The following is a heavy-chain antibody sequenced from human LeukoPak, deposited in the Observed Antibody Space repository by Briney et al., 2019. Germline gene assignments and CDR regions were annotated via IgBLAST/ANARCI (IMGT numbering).Heavy chain of an antibody. CDR3: ARTTVTGRDFDY. J-gene: IGHJ4*02. V-gene: IGHV4-61*02. CDR2: IYTSGST. Sequence: PSQTLSLTCTVSGGSISSGSYYWSWIRQPAGKGLEWIGRIYTSGSTNYNPSLKSRVTISVDTSKYQFSLKLSSVTAADTAVYYCARTTVTGRDFDYWGQGTLVTVSS. CDR1: GGSISSGSYY. D-gene: IGHD4-17*01.